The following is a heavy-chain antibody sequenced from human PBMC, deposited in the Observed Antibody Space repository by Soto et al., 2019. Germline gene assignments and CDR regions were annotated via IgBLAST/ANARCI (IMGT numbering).Heavy chain of an antibody. CDR1: GFTFSSYW. V-gene: IGHV3-7*01. J-gene: IGHJ4*02. CDR2: IKQDGSEK. CDR3: ARASPPNNYDFWSGYYSEFDY. D-gene: IGHD3-3*01. Sequence: EVQLVESGGGLVQPGGSLRLSCAASGFTFSSYWMSWVRQAPGKGLEWVANIKQDGSEKYYVDSVKGRFTISRDNAKNSLYLQMNSLRAEDTGVYYCARASPPNNYDFWSGYYSEFDYWGQGTLVTVSS.